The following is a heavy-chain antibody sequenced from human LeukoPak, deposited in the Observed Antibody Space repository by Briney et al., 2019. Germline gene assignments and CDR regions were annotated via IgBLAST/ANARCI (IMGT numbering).Heavy chain of an antibody. CDR1: GFTLSSYS. V-gene: IGHV3-48*04. CDR3: ARTDYYYYYMDV. Sequence: GGSLKLSWAALGFTLSSYSRNWVGRAPGRGRGGVSYISSSSSTIYYADSVKGRFTISRDNAKNSLYLQMNSLRAEDTAVYYCARTDYYYYYMDVWGKGTTVTVSS. J-gene: IGHJ6*03. CDR2: ISSSSSTI.